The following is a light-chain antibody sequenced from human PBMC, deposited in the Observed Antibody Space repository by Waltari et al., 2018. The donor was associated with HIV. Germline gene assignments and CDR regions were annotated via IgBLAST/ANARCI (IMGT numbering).Light chain of an antibody. CDR1: QSVATY. CDR3: QQRNIPIT. CDR2: DAS. V-gene: IGKV3-11*01. J-gene: IGKJ5*01. Sequence: EIMLTQSPATLSLSPGKKATLSCRASQSVATYLAWFQQSPGQAPRVLIYDASNRANGIPARFSGSGSGTDFTLTISGLEPENFGVYYCQQRNIPITFGQGTRLEI.